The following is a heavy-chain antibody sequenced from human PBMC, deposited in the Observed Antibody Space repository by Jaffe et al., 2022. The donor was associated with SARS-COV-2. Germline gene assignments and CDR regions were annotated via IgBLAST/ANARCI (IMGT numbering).Heavy chain of an antibody. D-gene: IGHD6-13*01. J-gene: IGHJ6*02. CDR1: GASISNYY. CDR2: VYYSGLT. Sequence: QVQLQESGPRLVKPSETLSLNCTVSGASISNYYWSWIRQPPGKGLEWIGYVYYSGLTDYNHSLKSRVTISVDTSKSQFSLQLTSVTAADTAVYYCARDRGLRVEGSSTLRSSHYGMDVWGQGTTVTVSS. CDR3: ARDRGLRVEGSSTLRSSHYGMDV. V-gene: IGHV4-59*01.